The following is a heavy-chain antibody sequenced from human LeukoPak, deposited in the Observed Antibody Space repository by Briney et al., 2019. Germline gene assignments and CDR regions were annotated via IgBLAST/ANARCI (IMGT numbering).Heavy chain of an antibody. D-gene: IGHD3-9*01. J-gene: IGHJ4*02. CDR1: GGSITSSVYY. V-gene: IGHV4-39*01. Sequence: ASETLSLTCTVSGGSITSSVYYWGWIRQPPGKGLEWIGSSYYTGNTYYNPSLKSRVSISVDSSKNQFSLKLSSVTAADTAVYYCARSPETSRYDYWGLGTLVTVSS. CDR3: ARSPETSRYDY. CDR2: SYYTGNT.